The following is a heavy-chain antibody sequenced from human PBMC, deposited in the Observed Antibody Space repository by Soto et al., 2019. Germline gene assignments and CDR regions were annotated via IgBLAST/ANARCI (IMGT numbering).Heavy chain of an antibody. V-gene: IGHV4-59*08. CDR2: IYYSGST. CDR3: ARRANSNYYYYYYMAV. CDR1: GGSISSYY. J-gene: IGHJ6*03. D-gene: IGHD1-1*01. Sequence: PSETLSLTCAVYGGSISSYYWSWIRQPPGKGLEWIGYIYYSGSTNYNPSLKSRVTISVDTSKNQFSLKLSSVTAADTAVYYCARRANSNYYYYYYMAVWGKGTTVTVSS.